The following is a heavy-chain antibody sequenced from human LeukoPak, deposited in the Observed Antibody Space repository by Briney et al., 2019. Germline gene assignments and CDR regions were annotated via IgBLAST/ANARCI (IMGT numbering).Heavy chain of an antibody. V-gene: IGHV3-9*01. D-gene: IGHD3-3*01. CDR1: GFTFDDYA. CDR3: AKGIKRTYYDFWSGYGAFDI. CDR2: ISWNSGSI. Sequence: PGGSLRLSCAASGFTFDDYAMPWVRQAPGKGLEWVSGISWNSGSIGYADSVKGRFTISRDNAKNSLYLQMNSLRAEDTALYYCAKGIKRTYYDFWSGYGAFDIWGQGTMVTVSS. J-gene: IGHJ3*02.